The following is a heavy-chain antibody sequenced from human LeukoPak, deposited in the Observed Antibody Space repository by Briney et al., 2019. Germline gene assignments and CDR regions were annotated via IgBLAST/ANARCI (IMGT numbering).Heavy chain of an antibody. V-gene: IGHV1-46*01. Sequence: GASVKVSCKASGYTFTSYYMHWVRQAPGQGLEWMGIINPSGGSTSYAQKFQGRVTMTRDMSTSTVYMELSSLRSEDTAVYYCVRDGEGYCSGGSCYKNWFDPWGQGTLVTVSS. CDR1: GYTFTSYY. CDR3: VRDGEGYCSGGSCYKNWFDP. J-gene: IGHJ5*02. D-gene: IGHD2-15*01. CDR2: INPSGGST.